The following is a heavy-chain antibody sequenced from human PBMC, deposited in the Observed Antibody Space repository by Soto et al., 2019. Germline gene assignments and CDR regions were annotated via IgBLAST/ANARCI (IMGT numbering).Heavy chain of an antibody. CDR3: AKDPALYDYAFNWFDP. Sequence: GESLRLSCAASGFTFGNYAMTWVRQAPGKGLECVSRISGSGGGTYYADSAKGRFTISRDNSKNTLYLQMNSLRAEDTAVYYCAKDPALYDYAFNWFDPWGQGTLVTVSS. J-gene: IGHJ5*02. CDR2: ISGSGGGT. CDR1: GFTFGNYA. D-gene: IGHD4-17*01. V-gene: IGHV3-23*01.